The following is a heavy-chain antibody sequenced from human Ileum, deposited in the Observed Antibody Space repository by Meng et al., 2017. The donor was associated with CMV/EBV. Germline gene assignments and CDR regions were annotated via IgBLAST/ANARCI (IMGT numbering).Heavy chain of an antibody. V-gene: IGHV3-66*01. Sequence: VQLVDSGGGLVKPGGSLRLSCVASGFTFSSHDMNWVRQAPEKGLEWVSVIYSGGSTYYADSVKGRFTISRDNSKNTLYLQMNSLRVEDTAVYYCARMSYWGQGTLVTVSS. CDR3: ARMSY. J-gene: IGHJ4*02. CDR2: IYSGGST. CDR1: GFTFSSHD.